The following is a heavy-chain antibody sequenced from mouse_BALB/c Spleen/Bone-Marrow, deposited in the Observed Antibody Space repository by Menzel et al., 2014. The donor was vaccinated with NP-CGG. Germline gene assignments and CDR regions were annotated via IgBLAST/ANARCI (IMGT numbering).Heavy chain of an antibody. Sequence: VQLQQSGPELVRPGVSVKISCKGSGYTFTDYGMHWVKQSHAKSLEWIGLISLYSGNTNYNQKFKDKATMTVDKSSSAAYMELARLTSEDSAIYYCARGDDRYDETVDYWGQGTSVTVSS. CDR3: ARGDDRYDETVDY. CDR2: ISLYSGNT. V-gene: IGHV1-67*01. J-gene: IGHJ4*01. D-gene: IGHD2-14*01. CDR1: GYTFTDYG.